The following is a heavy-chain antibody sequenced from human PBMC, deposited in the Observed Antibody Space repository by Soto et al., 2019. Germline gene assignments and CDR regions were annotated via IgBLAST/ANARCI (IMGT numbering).Heavy chain of an antibody. D-gene: IGHD3-22*01. CDR1: GFKFEDYA. V-gene: IGHV3-9*01. J-gene: IGHJ4*02. Sequence: GGSLRLSCAASGFKFEDYAMFWVRQPPGRGLEWVSGISWNSGNIVYADSVKGRFTISRDNAKKSLYLQMNSLRPEDTAFYYCVKDTYDTSGYWGYFDYWGQGTLVTVSS. CDR2: ISWNSGNI. CDR3: VKDTYDTSGYWGYFDY.